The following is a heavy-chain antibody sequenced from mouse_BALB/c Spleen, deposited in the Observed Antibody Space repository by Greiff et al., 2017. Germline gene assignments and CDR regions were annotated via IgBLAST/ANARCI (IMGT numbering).Heavy chain of an antibody. CDR3: AKKGAWYFDV. Sequence: QVQLQQSGAELVRPGSSVKISCKASGYAFSSYWMNWVKQRPGQGLEWIGQIYPGDGDTNYNGKFKGKATLTADKSSSTAYMQLSSLTSEDSAVYFCAKKGAWYFDVWGAGTTVTVSS. V-gene: IGHV1-80*01. J-gene: IGHJ1*01. D-gene: IGHD3-1*01. CDR1: GYAFSSYW. CDR2: IYPGDGDT.